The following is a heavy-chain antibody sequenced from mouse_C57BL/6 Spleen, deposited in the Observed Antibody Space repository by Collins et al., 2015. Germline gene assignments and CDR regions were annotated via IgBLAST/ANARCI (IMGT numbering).Heavy chain of an antibody. CDR2: INTETGEP. J-gene: IGHJ2*01. V-gene: IGHV9-2-1*01. Sequence: QIQLVQSGPELKKPGETVKISCKASGYTFTDYSMHWVKQAPGKGLKWMGWINTETGEPTYADDFKGRFAFSLETSASTAYLQINNLKNEDTATYFCARNYRYDAPTLYYFDYWGQGTTLTVSS. D-gene: IGHD2-14*01. CDR1: GYTFTDYS. CDR3: ARNYRYDAPTLYYFDY.